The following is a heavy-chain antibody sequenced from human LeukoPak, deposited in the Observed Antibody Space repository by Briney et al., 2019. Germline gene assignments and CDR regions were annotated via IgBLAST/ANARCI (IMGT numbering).Heavy chain of an antibody. CDR1: GYTFTGYY. D-gene: IGHD6-13*01. J-gene: IGHJ6*03. Sequence: ASVKVSCKASGYTFTGYYMHWVRQAPGQGLEWMGWINPNSGGTNYAQKFQGRVTMTRDTSISTAYMELSRLRSDDTAVYYCARGVAAETYYYYYYMDVWGKGTTVTVSS. CDR3: ARGVAAETYYYYYYMDV. CDR2: INPNSGGT. V-gene: IGHV1-2*02.